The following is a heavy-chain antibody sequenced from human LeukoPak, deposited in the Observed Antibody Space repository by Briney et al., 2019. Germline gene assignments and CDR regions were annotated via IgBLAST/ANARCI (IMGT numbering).Heavy chain of an antibody. CDR1: GYTLTELS. V-gene: IGHV1-24*01. J-gene: IGHJ6*02. CDR3: ALTPLYCSITSCRYYYYGMDV. Sequence: ASVKVFCRVSGYTLTELSMHWVPPAPGKGLGWMGGFDPEDGGTIYAQKFQGRVTMTEDTSTDTAYMELSSLRSEDPAVYYCALTPLYCSITSCRYYYYGMDVWGQGTTVTVSS. CDR2: FDPEDGGT. D-gene: IGHD2-2*01.